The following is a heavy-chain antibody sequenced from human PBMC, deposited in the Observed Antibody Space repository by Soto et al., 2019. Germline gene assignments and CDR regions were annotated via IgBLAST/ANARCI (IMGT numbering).Heavy chain of an antibody. CDR2: INWNGIST. D-gene: IGHD1-7*01. CDR1: GFTFDDYG. J-gene: IGHJ4*02. CDR3: ARDFYPHAGTTLDY. Sequence: GGSLRLSCAASGFTFDDYGMAWVRQAPGKGLEWVSGINWNGISTSFADSVRGRFTISRDNAKNSLYLQMNSLRVEDTALYYCARDFYPHAGTTLDYWGQGTLVTVSS. V-gene: IGHV3-20*04.